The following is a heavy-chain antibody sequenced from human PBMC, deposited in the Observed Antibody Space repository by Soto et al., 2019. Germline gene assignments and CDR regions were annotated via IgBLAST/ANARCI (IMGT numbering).Heavy chain of an antibody. D-gene: IGHD3-10*01. CDR2: IYHSGST. CDR3: ARTGSSVPAFLDY. CDR1: GGSISSGGYS. Sequence: PSETLSLTWVVSGGSISSGGYSCSWIRQPPGKGLEWIGYIYHSGSTYYNPSLKSRVTISVDRSKNQFSLKLSSVTAADTAVYYCARTGSSVPAFLDYWGQGTLVTVSS. V-gene: IGHV4-30-2*01. J-gene: IGHJ4*02.